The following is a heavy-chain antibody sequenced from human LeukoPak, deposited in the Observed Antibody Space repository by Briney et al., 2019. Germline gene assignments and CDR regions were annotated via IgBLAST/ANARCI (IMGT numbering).Heavy chain of an antibody. CDR2: IKGDGSQK. V-gene: IGHV3-7*01. CDR3: ARDNYDSSGYYYGAFDI. D-gene: IGHD3-22*01. Sequence: GGSLRLSCAASGFTFSVSWMSWVRQAPGKGLEWVANIKGDGSQKYYVDSVEGRFTISRDNAKNSLYLQMNSLRAEDTAVYYCARDNYDSSGYYYGAFDIWGQGTMVTVSS. J-gene: IGHJ3*02. CDR1: GFTFSVSW.